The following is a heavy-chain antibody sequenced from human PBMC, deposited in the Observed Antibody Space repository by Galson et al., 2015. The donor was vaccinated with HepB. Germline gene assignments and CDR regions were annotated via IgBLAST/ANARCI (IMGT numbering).Heavy chain of an antibody. Sequence: SLRLSCAASGFTFSNYAMSWVRQAPGKGLEWVSSINHTGSNTYYADSVKGRFTISRDNSKNTLNLQMNSLRAEDTAVYYCAKDRWSRYYKDYWGQGTLVIVSS. CDR3: AKDRWSRYYKDY. V-gene: IGHV3-23*01. CDR1: GFTFSNYA. D-gene: IGHD3-3*01. CDR2: INHTGSNT. J-gene: IGHJ4*02.